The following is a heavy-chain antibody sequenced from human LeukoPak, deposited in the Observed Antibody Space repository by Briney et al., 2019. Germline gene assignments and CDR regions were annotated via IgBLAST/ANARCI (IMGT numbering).Heavy chain of an antibody. CDR3: ARGTSGWHYGMDV. Sequence: PGGSLRLSCAASGFTFSSYSMNSVRQAPGKGRKSIGSIYYSGSTYYNPSLKSRVTISVDTSKNQFSLKLSSVTAADTAVYYCARGTSGWHYGMDVWGQGTTVTVSS. V-gene: IGHV4-59*05. J-gene: IGHJ6*02. D-gene: IGHD6-19*01. CDR2: IYYSGST. CDR1: GFTFSSYSMN.